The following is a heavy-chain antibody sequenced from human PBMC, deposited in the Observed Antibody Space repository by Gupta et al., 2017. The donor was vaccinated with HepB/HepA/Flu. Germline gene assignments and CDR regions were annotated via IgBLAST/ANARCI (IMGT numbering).Heavy chain of an antibody. CDR3: ARGPNYGDRTDYFDY. D-gene: IGHD4/OR15-4a*01. CDR1: GFIYSNHW. J-gene: IGHJ4*02. V-gene: IGHV3-7*01. Sequence: EVQLVESGGGLVQPGGSLRLACAAFGFIYSNHWMSWVGQTPGKGLDWLASIKRDGSDISYVDSVRGRFTISRDNAKSSLYLQINSLRAEDTAVYFCARGPNYGDRTDYFDYCGQGTLVTVSS. CDR2: IKRDGSDI.